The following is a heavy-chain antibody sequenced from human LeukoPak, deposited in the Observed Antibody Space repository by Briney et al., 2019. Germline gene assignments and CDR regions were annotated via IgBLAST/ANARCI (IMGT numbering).Heavy chain of an antibody. V-gene: IGHV3-7*01. CDR2: IKQDGSEK. D-gene: IGHD3-3*01. CDR3: AIDQVEYYDFWSGYRWFDP. Sequence: PGGPLRLSCAASGFTFSSYWMSWVRQAPGKGLEWVANIKQDGSEKYYVDSVKGRFTISRDNAKNSLYLQMNSLRAEDTAVYYCAIDQVEYYDFWSGYRWFDPWGQGTLVTVSS. CDR1: GFTFSSYW. J-gene: IGHJ5*02.